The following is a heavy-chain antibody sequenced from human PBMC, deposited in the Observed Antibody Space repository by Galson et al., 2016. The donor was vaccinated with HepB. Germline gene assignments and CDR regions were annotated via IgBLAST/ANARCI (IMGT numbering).Heavy chain of an antibody. CDR2: ITGTGDST. CDR1: GFTFSSYA. CDR3: AKDLYGADWYYFDY. J-gene: IGHJ4*02. V-gene: IGHV3-23*01. Sequence: SLRLSCAASGFTFSSYAMSWVRQAPGKGLEWVSAITGTGDSTYYKDSVKGRFTISRDDSKNTLYLQMNSLRAEDTALYYCAKDLYGADWYYFDYWGQGTLVTVSS. D-gene: IGHD4-17*01.